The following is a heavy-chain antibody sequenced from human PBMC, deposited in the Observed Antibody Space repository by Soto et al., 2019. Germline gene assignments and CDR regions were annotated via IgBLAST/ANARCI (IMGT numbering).Heavy chain of an antibody. CDR1: GYTFTSYG. CDR2: ISAYNGNT. D-gene: IGHD3-22*01. J-gene: IGHJ4*02. Sequence: ASVKVSCKASGYTFTSYGISWVRQAPGQGLEWMGWISAYNGNTNYAQKLQGRVTMTTDTSTSTAYMELRSLRSDDTAVYYCASDQQDYYDSSGYFRDYWGQGTLVTVSS. V-gene: IGHV1-18*01. CDR3: ASDQQDYYDSSGYFRDY.